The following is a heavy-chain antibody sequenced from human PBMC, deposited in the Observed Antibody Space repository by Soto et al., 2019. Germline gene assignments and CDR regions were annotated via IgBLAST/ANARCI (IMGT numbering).Heavy chain of an antibody. V-gene: IGHV4-31*03. J-gene: IGHJ4*02. CDR2: IYYTGTT. D-gene: IGHD3-10*01. CDR3: ARDGGFNSGSYRFEY. Sequence: SETLSLTCTVSGGSISSGDYYWRWIRQYPGKGLEWIAYIYYTGTTSYNPSLKNRVTISIDTSKNQFSLQLFSVTAADTAVYYCARDGGFNSGSYRFEYWGQGALVTVSS. CDR1: GGSISSGDYY.